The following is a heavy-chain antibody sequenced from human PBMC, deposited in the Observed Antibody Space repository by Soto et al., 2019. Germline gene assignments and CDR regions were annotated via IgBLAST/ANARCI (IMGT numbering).Heavy chain of an antibody. D-gene: IGHD3-22*01. CDR2: IYSAGSA. CDR1: GFTVSTYY. V-gene: IGHV3-66*01. J-gene: IGHJ4*02. CDR3: TRARVYYDSSGYVY. Sequence: PGGSLRLSCAASGFTVSTYYMSWVRQAPGKGLEWVSVIYSAGSADFADSVKGRFTVSRDNSKNTLYLQMSSLRAEDTAVYYCTRARVYYDSSGYVYWGQGTLVTVSS.